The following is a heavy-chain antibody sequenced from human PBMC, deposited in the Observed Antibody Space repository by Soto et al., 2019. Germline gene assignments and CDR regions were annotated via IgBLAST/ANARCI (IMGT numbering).Heavy chain of an antibody. J-gene: IGHJ5*02. CDR1: GFIFSSHS. V-gene: IGHV3-48*02. CDR3: ARDIGAVPGRNWFDP. D-gene: IGHD6-19*01. Sequence: HPGGSLRLSCAASGFIFSSHSMNWVRQAPGKGLEWVSYISSSGTSIYYADSLKGRFTISRDNAKNSLYLQMNSLRDEDTAVYYCARDIGAVPGRNWFDPWGQGTLVTVSS. CDR2: ISSSGTSI.